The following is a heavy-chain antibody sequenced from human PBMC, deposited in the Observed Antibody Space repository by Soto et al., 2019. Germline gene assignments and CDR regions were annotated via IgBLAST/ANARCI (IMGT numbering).Heavy chain of an antibody. Sequence: PGGSLRLSCAASGFTFSDYYMSWIRQAPGKGLEWVSYISSSSSYTNYADSVKGRFTISRDNAKNSLYLQMNSLRAEDTAVYYCARAANYYYGMDVWGQGTTVTVSS. CDR2: ISSSSSYT. J-gene: IGHJ6*02. V-gene: IGHV3-11*06. CDR1: GFTFSDYY. CDR3: ARAANYYYGMDV.